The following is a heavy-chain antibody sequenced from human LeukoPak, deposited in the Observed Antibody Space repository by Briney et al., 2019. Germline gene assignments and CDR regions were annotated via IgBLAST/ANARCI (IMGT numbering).Heavy chain of an antibody. Sequence: ASVKVSCKASGYTFTSYYMHWVRQAPGQGLEWMGIINPSGGDTSYAQKFQGRLTMTRDTSTSAVYVELSSLRSEDTAVYYCARDLYMTAVTTGYFDYWGQGTLVTVSS. D-gene: IGHD4-17*01. CDR3: ARDLYMTAVTTGYFDY. J-gene: IGHJ4*02. V-gene: IGHV1-46*01. CDR2: INPSGGDT. CDR1: GYTFTSYY.